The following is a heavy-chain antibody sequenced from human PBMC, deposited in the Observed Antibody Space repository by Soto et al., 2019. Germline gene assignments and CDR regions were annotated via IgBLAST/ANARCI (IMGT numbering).Heavy chain of an antibody. V-gene: IGHV4-4*02. D-gene: IGHD3-22*01. J-gene: IGHJ5*02. CDR1: GGSISSSNW. CDR3: ARVDYYDSSGYYRYNWFDP. CDR2: IYHSGST. Sequence: SETLSLTCAVSGGSISSSNWWSWVRQPPGKGLEWIGEIYHSGSTNYNPSLKSRVTISVDKSKNQFSLKLSSVTAADTAVYYCARVDYYDSSGYYRYNWFDPWGQGTLVTV.